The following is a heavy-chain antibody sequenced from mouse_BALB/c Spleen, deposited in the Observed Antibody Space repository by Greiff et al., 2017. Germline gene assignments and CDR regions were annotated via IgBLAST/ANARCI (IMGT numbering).Heavy chain of an antibody. CDR3: ARAYYYGRVDY. Sequence: EVQLVASGGGLVKPGGSLKLSCAASGFTFSDYYMYWVRQTPEKRLEWVATISDGGSYTYYPDSVKGRFTISRDNAKNNLYLQMSSLKSEDTAMYYCARAYYYGRVDYWGQGTTLTVSS. V-gene: IGHV5-4*02. CDR2: ISDGGSYT. J-gene: IGHJ2*01. D-gene: IGHD1-1*01. CDR1: GFTFSDYY.